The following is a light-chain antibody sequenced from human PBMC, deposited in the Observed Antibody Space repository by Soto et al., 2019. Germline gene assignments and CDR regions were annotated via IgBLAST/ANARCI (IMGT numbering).Light chain of an antibody. J-gene: IGKJ1*01. CDR2: LGS. V-gene: IGKV2-28*01. Sequence: DIVMTQSPLSLPVTPGEPASFSCRSSQSLLHSDGYNYLDWYLQKPGQSPQLLIYLGSNRASWVPYRFSGSGSGTDFTLKISRVEAEEFGVYYCMQALLTCRTFGQGTKVEVK. CDR1: QSLLHSDGYNY. CDR3: MQALLTCRT.